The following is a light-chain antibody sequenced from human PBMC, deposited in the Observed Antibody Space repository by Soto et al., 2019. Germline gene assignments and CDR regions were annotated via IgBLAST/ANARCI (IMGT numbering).Light chain of an antibody. Sequence: EILLAQSPAPLSVSPGDRDPLSCRASQSVSSYLAWYQQKPGQAPPLLLYDASNRATGIPPRFSGSGSGTDFTLTISSLQPEDFAVYYRQQHSNWPPGTFGQGTRLEIK. CDR1: QSVSSY. J-gene: IGKJ5*01. CDR3: QQHSNWPPGT. V-gene: IGKV3-11*01. CDR2: DAS.